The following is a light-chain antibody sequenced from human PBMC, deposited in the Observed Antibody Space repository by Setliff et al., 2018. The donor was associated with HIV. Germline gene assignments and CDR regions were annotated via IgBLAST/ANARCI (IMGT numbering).Light chain of an antibody. J-gene: IGLJ1*01. CDR3: CSYAGSGPV. CDR2: DVK. CDR1: SSDVGGYNY. Sequence: QAVVTQPASVSGSPGQSITLSCTGTSSDVGGYNYVSWYQQHPDKAPKLMIYDVKNRPSGVSDRFSGSKSGNTASLTISGLQAEDEADYYCCSYAGSGPVFGAGTKVTVL. V-gene: IGLV2-23*02.